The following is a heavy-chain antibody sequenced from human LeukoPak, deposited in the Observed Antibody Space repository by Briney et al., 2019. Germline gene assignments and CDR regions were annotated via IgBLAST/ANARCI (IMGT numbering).Heavy chain of an antibody. V-gene: IGHV3-48*03. CDR2: ISSSGSTI. D-gene: IGHD1-26*01. J-gene: IGHJ4*02. CDR1: GFTFSNYE. CDR3: ARELYSGSYNY. Sequence: GGSLRLSCAASGFTFSNYEMNWVRQAPGKGLEWVSYISSSGSTIFYADSVKGRFTISRDNAKNSLYLQMNSLGAEDTAVYYCARELYSGSYNYWGQGTLVTVSS.